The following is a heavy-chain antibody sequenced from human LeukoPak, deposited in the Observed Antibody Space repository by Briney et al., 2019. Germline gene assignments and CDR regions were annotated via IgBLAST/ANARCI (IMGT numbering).Heavy chain of an antibody. V-gene: IGHV3-23*01. J-gene: IGHJ6*02. CDR3: ARDFSYGMDV. Sequence: GGSLRLSCAASGFTFSSYAMSWVRQAPGKGLEWVSVITGSGDITYSADSVKGRFTISRDNSKNTLYLQMNSLRVEDTAVYYCARDFSYGMDVWGQGTTVTVSS. CDR2: ITGSGDIT. CDR1: GFTFSSYA.